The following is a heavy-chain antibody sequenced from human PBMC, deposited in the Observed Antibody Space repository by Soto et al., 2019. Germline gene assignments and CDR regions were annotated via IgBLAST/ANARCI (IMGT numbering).Heavy chain of an antibody. J-gene: IGHJ4*02. V-gene: IGHV4-31*03. CDR1: GGSISSGGYY. CDR3: AREYSSGWSFDY. CDR2: IYYSWST. D-gene: IGHD6-19*01. Sequence: QVQLQESGPGLVKPSQTLSLTCTVSGGSISSGGYYWSWIRQHPGKGLEWIGYIYYSWSTYYNPSLKSRVTKSVDTSKNQFSLKLSSVTAADTAVYYCAREYSSGWSFDYWGQGTLVTVSS.